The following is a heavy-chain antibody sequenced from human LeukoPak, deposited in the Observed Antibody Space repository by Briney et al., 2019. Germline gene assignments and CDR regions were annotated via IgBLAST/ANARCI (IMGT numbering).Heavy chain of an antibody. CDR2: ISYDGSNK. J-gene: IGHJ4*02. V-gene: IGHV3-30*18. Sequence: GGSLRLSCAASGFTFSSYGMHWVRQAPGKGLEWVAVISYDGSNKYYADSVKGRFTISRYNSKNTLYLQMNSLRAEDTAVYYCAEDWLDSSGCFFDYWGQGTLVTVSS. CDR1: GFTFSSYG. D-gene: IGHD6-19*01. CDR3: AEDWLDSSGCFFDY.